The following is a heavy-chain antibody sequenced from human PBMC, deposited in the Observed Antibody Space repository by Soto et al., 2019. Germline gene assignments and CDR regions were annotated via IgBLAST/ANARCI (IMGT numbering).Heavy chain of an antibody. V-gene: IGHV3-7*03. CDR1: GFAFSSFS. J-gene: IGHJ6*02. Sequence: EVQLVESGGGLVQPGGSLRLSCAASGFAFSSFSMTWVRQPPGKGLEWVANIKQDGGEKYYVDSLKGRFSISRDNAKNSLYLQINSLRAEDTAVDYCARVRGYYYGMDVWGQGNSVTVSS. CDR2: IKQDGGEK. D-gene: IGHD3-10*01. CDR3: ARVRGYYYGMDV.